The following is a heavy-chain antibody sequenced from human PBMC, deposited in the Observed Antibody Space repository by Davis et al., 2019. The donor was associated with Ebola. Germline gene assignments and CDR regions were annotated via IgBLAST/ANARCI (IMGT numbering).Heavy chain of an antibody. CDR2: IHYSGSA. V-gene: IGHV4-59*11. CDR3: AERGGSV. Sequence: PSETLSLTCAVSGVSISRHYWSWIRQPPGKGLECIGSIHYSGSATYNPSLKSRVTISVDTSKNQFSLKLNSLSAADTAVYYCAERGGSVWGQGTLVTVSS. CDR1: GVSISRHY. J-gene: IGHJ4*02. D-gene: IGHD3-16*01.